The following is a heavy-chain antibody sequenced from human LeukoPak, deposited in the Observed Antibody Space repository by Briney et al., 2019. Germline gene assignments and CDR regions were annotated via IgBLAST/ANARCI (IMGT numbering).Heavy chain of an antibody. CDR2: INTDGSGT. CDR1: GFTFSNFW. Sequence: PGGSLRPSCAASGFTFSNFWMHWVRQAPGKGLVWVSRINTDGSGTTYADSVKGRFTISRDNAKDTLYLQMNSLRAEDTAVYYCARGGYDPKTFDYWGQGTLVTVSS. J-gene: IGHJ4*02. CDR3: ARGGYDPKTFDY. V-gene: IGHV3-74*01. D-gene: IGHD5-12*01.